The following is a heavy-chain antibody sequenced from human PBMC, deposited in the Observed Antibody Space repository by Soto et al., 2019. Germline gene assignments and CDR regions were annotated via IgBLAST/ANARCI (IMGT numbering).Heavy chain of an antibody. CDR3: ATQEVGGTYVYTFDP. CDR2: IYYSGST. J-gene: IGHJ5*02. Sequence: SXTLSLTCTVSGGSITSSSSYWGWIRQPPGKGLEWIGSIYYSGSTYYNPSLKSRVTISVDTSKNQFSLKLSSVTAADTAVYYCATQEVGGTYVYTFDPWGQGTLVTVSS. V-gene: IGHV4-39*01. CDR1: GGSITSSSSY. D-gene: IGHD1-26*01.